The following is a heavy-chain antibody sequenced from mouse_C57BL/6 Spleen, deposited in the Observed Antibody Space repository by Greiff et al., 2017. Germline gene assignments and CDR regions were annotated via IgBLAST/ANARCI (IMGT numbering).Heavy chain of an antibody. CDR2: IYPGDGDT. J-gene: IGHJ1*03. Sequence: QVHVKQSGAELVKPGASVKISCKASGYAFSSYWMNWVKQRPGKGLEWIGQIYPGDGDTHYNGKFTGKATLTAAKSSSTAYMQRSSLTSADAAVDFYSRDYGSGCGYFDVWGTGTTLTVSS. V-gene: IGHV1-80*01. D-gene: IGHD1-1*01. CDR1: GYAFSSYW. CDR3: SRDYGSGCGYFDV.